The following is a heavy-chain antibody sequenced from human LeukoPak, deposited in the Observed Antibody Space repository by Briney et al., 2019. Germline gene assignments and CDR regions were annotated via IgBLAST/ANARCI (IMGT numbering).Heavy chain of an antibody. CDR2: ISDSGGST. V-gene: IGHV3-23*01. J-gene: IGHJ4*02. CDR3: ATDRNSGKYYDY. CDR1: GFTFSSYA. D-gene: IGHD1-26*01. Sequence: PPGGSLRLSCAASGFTFSSYAMSWVRQAPGKGLEWVSAISDSGGSTYYADSVKGRFTISRDNSKDTLYLQMNSLRAEDTAVYYCATDRNSGKYYDYWGQGTLVTVSS.